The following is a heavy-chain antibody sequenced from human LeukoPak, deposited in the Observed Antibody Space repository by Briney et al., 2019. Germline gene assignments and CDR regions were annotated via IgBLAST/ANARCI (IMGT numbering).Heavy chain of an antibody. CDR2: IYHSGST. CDR1: GGSISSSNW. CDR3: ARDSGTTGEVKFDP. V-gene: IGHV4-4*02. Sequence: SETLSLTCAVSGGSISSSNWWSWVRQPPGKGLEWIGEIYHSGSTNYHPSFKSRVTMSIDTSKNQFSLNLISVTAADTAVYYCARDSGTTGEVKFDPWGQGTLVTVSS. D-gene: IGHD3-10*01. J-gene: IGHJ5*02.